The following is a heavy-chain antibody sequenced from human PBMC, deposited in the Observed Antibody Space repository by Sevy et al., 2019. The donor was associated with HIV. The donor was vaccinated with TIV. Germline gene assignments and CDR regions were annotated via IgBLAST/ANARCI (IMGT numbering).Heavy chain of an antibody. V-gene: IGHV1-69*13. CDR2: IIPIFGTA. Sequence: ASVKVSCKASGGTFSSYAISWVRQAPGQGLEWMGGIIPIFGTANYAQKFQGRVTITADESTSTAYMELSSLRSEDTAVYYCARTSTPSTVTTFRYYYYYMDVWGKGTTVTVSS. D-gene: IGHD4-4*01. CDR1: GGTFSSYA. CDR3: ARTSTPSTVTTFRYYYYYMDV. J-gene: IGHJ6*03.